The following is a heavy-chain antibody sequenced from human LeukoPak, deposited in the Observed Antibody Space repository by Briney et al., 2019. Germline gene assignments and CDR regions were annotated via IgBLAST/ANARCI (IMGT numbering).Heavy chain of an antibody. Sequence: SVKVSCKASGGTFSSYAISWVRQAPGQGLEWMGRIIPILGIANYAQKFQGRVTITTDESTSTAYMELSSLRSEDTAMYYCARVREGAIDYWGQGTLVTVSS. D-gene: IGHD1-26*01. CDR1: GGTFSSYA. J-gene: IGHJ4*02. CDR3: ARVREGAIDY. CDR2: IIPILGIA. V-gene: IGHV1-69*04.